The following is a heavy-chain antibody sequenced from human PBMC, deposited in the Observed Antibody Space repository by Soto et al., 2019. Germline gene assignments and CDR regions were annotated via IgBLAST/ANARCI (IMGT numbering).Heavy chain of an antibody. CDR1: GGSISPFY. CDR3: ARVGGVAARTFVY. V-gene: IGHV4-59*01. Sequence: SETLSLTCTVSGGSISPFYWSWVRQPPGKGLEWIGYLYYSGNTNYNPSLKSRVTISVDASKNQVSLRLTSVTAADTAVYYCARVGGVAARTFVYWGPGTVVTVS. D-gene: IGHD2-15*01. J-gene: IGHJ4*02. CDR2: LYYSGNT.